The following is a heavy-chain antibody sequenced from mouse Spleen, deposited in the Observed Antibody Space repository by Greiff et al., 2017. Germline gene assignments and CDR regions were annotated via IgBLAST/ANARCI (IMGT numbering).Heavy chain of an antibody. CDR1: GYTFTSYW. CDR2: IYPGSGST. CDR3: ARWRPNWSFDY. Sequence: QVQLQQPGAELVKPGASVKMSCTASGYTFTSYWITWVQQSPGKGLEWIGDIYPGSGSTYYIEKFKSRATLTVDTSSSIAYMQLSRLTSEDSAVYYCARWRPNWSFDYWGQGTPLTVSS. D-gene: IGHD4-1*02. V-gene: IGHV1-55*01. J-gene: IGHJ2*01.